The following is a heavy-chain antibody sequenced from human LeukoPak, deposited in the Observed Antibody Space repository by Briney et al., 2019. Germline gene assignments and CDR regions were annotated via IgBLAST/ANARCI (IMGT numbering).Heavy chain of an antibody. CDR3: ARDLYYFEREGYYASDY. V-gene: IGHV3-48*03. D-gene: IGHD3-22*01. Sequence: PGGSLRLSCAASGFSFSVYEIHWVRQAPGKGLEWISDISSSGTTTYYADSVKGRFTISRDNAKNSLFLQMNSLRAEDTAVYFCARDLYYFEREGYYASDYWGQGTLVTVSS. CDR1: GFSFSVYE. J-gene: IGHJ4*02. CDR2: ISSSGTTT.